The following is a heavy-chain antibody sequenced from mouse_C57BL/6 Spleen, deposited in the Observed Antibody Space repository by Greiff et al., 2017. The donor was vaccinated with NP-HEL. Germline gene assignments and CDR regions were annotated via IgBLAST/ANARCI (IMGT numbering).Heavy chain of an antibody. CDR3: ARSDYDSYYAMDY. V-gene: IGHV1-82*01. CDR1: GYAFSSSW. D-gene: IGHD2-4*01. Sequence: QVQLKESGPELVKPGASVKISCKASGYAFSSSWMNWVKQRPGKGLEWIGRIYPGDGDTNYNGKFKGKATLTADKSSSTAYMQLSSLTSEDSAVYFCARSDYDSYYAMDYWGQGTSVTVSS. CDR2: IYPGDGDT. J-gene: IGHJ4*01.